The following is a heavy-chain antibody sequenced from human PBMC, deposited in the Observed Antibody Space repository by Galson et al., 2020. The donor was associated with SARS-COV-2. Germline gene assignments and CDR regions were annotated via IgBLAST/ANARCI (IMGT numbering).Heavy chain of an antibody. CDR1: GFTFDDFA. CDR2: ISWNSGSI. CDR3: TKDSDSSGYYVQFQH. J-gene: IGHJ1*01. D-gene: IGHD3-22*01. V-gene: IGHV3-9*01. Sequence: TGGSLRLSCAASGFTFDDFAMHWVRQAPGKGLEWVSGISWNSGSIDYADSVKGRFTISRDNAKNSLHLQMNSLRAEDTALYYCTKDSDSSGYYVQFQHWGQGTLVTVSS.